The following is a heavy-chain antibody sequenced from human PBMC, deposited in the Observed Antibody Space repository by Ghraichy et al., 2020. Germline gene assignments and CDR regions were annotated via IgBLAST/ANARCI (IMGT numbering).Heavy chain of an antibody. V-gene: IGHV1-24*01. CDR2: FDPEDGET. Sequence: ASVKVSCKVSGYTLTELSMHWVRQAPGKGLEWMGGFDPEDGETIYAQKFQGRVTMTEDTSTDTAYMELSSLRSEDTAVYYCATDLRFLEDYYFDYWGQGTLVTVSS. CDR3: ATDLRFLEDYYFDY. CDR1: GYTLTELS. D-gene: IGHD3-3*01. J-gene: IGHJ4*02.